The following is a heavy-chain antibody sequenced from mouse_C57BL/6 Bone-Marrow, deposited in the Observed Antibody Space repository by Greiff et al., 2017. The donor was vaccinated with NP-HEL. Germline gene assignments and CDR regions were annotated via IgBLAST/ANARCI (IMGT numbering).Heavy chain of an antibody. CDR1: GYTFTSYG. Sequence: VQLQQSGAELARPGASVQLSCKASGYTFTSYGISWVKQRPGPGLEWIGEIYPRSGNTYYNEKFKGKATLTADKSSSTAYMELRSLTSEDSAVYFCARFGISYYYAMDYWGQGTSVTVSS. CDR2: IYPRSGNT. D-gene: IGHD3-1*01. CDR3: ARFGISYYYAMDY. V-gene: IGHV1-81*01. J-gene: IGHJ4*01.